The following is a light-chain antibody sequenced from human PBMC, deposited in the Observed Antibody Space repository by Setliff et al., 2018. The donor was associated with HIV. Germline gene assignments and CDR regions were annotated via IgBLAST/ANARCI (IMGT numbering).Light chain of an antibody. CDR3: SSYTRTSLFV. Sequence: QSVLTQPASVSGSPGQSITISCTGTSSDVGNYNLVSWYQHHPGKAPKLLIYEVFNRPSGVSHRFSGSKSGNTASLTISGLQAEDEADYYCSSYTRTSLFVFGTGTKVTVL. CDR2: EVF. V-gene: IGLV2-14*02. J-gene: IGLJ1*01. CDR1: SSDVGNYNL.